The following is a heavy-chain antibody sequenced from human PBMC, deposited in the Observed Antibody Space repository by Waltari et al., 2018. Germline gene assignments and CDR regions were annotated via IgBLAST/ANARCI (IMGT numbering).Heavy chain of an antibody. V-gene: IGHV1-3*01. CDR1: GYTFTSYA. CDR3: ARARVETAMVPYYYYYGMDV. D-gene: IGHD5-18*01. Sequence: QVQLVQSGAEVKKPGASVKVSCKASGYTFTSYAMHWVRQAPGPRLEWMGWINAGNGNTKYSQKFQGRVTITRDTSASTAYMELSSLRSEDTAVYYCARARVETAMVPYYYYYGMDVWGQGTTVTVSS. CDR2: INAGNGNT. J-gene: IGHJ6*02.